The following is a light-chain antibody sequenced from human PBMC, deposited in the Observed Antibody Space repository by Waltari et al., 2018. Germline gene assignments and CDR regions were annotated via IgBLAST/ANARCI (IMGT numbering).Light chain of an antibody. Sequence: EIVLAQSPVTLSLSPGERATLSCRTSQSINSILAWYQQKPGQAPRLLIFDASNTATDIPARFSGGGSGTDFTLTIDSLEPEDFGFYYCQQRSNWPPTFGPGTKVDIK. J-gene: IGKJ3*01. V-gene: IGKV3-11*01. CDR2: DAS. CDR3: QQRSNWPPT. CDR1: QSINSI.